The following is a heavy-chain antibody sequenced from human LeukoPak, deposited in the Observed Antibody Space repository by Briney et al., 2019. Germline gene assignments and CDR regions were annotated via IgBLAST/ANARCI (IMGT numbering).Heavy chain of an antibody. V-gene: IGHV4-59*01. CDR2: IYYSGST. Sequence: SETLSLTCTVSGGSISSYYWSWIRQPPGKGLEWIGYIYYSGSTNYNPSLKSRVTISVDTSKNQFSLKLSSVTAADTAVYYCASSDIVATDVYFDLWGRGTLVTVSS. D-gene: IGHD5-12*01. CDR1: GGSISSYY. J-gene: IGHJ2*01. CDR3: ASSDIVATDVYFDL.